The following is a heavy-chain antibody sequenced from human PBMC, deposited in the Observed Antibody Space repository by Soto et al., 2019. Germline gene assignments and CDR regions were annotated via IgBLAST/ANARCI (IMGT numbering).Heavy chain of an antibody. D-gene: IGHD6-19*01. J-gene: IGHJ4*02. Sequence: QVQLVQSGAEVKKPGASVKVSCKASGYTFTSYGISWVRQAPGQGLEWMGWISACNGNTKYAQKLQGRATVPPDTSTSTAYMELRSLRSEDTAVYYFARDLAVALIDYWGQGTLFTVSS. V-gene: IGHV1-18*01. CDR1: GYTFTSYG. CDR3: ARDLAVALIDY. CDR2: ISACNGNT.